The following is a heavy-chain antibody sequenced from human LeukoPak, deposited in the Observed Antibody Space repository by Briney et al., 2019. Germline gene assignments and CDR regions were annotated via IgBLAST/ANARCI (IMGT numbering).Heavy chain of an antibody. Sequence: SGGSLRLSCAASGFTFSSYGMHWVRQAPGKGLEWVAFIQSDGSDQYYADSVKGRLSISRDNSKNTLYLQMNSLRAEDTAVYYCASANIEQLGSYYYYYMDVWGKGTTVTISS. CDR1: GFTFSSYG. D-gene: IGHD6-13*01. V-gene: IGHV3-30*02. CDR2: IQSDGSDQ. CDR3: ASANIEQLGSYYYYYMDV. J-gene: IGHJ6*03.